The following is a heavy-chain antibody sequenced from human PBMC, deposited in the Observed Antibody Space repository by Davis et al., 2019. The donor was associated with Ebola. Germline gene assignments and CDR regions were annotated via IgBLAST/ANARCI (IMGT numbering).Heavy chain of an antibody. D-gene: IGHD6-19*01. V-gene: IGHV3-9*01. J-gene: IGHJ4*02. CDR1: GFTFGDYA. CDR3: AKDLRLEAVAGFY. Sequence: SLKISCTASGFTFGDYAMHWVRQAPGKGLEWVSGISWNSGSIGYADSVKGRFTISRDNAKNSLYLQMNSLRAEDTALYYCAKDLRLEAVAGFYWGQGTLVTVSS. CDR2: ISWNSGSI.